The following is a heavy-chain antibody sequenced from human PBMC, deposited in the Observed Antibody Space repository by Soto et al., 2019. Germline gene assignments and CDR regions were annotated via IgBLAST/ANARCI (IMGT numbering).Heavy chain of an antibody. J-gene: IGHJ6*03. CDR3: ALLDPGGTLRFWDPDYYYMDV. CDR1: GYTFTSYG. Sequence: QVQLVQSGAEVKKPGASVKVSCKASGYTFTSYGISWVRQAPGQGLEWMGWISAYNGNTNYAQKLQGRVTMPTDTSTSTAYMELRSLRSDDTAVYYCALLDPGGTLRFWDPDYYYMDVWGKGTTVTVSS. V-gene: IGHV1-18*01. D-gene: IGHD3-3*01. CDR2: ISAYNGNT.